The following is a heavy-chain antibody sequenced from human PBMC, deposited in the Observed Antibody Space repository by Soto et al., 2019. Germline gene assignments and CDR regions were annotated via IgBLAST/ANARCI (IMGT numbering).Heavy chain of an antibody. CDR3: ARGTVPTYCSSTSCSNWFDP. V-gene: IGHV3-74*01. Sequence: GGSLRLSCAASGFTFSSYWMHWVRQAPGKGLVWVSRINSDGSSTSYADSVKGRFTISRDNAKNTLYLQMNSLRAEDTAVYYCARGTVPTYCSSTSCSNWFDPWGQGTLVTVS. CDR1: GFTFSSYW. J-gene: IGHJ5*02. D-gene: IGHD2-2*01. CDR2: INSDGSST.